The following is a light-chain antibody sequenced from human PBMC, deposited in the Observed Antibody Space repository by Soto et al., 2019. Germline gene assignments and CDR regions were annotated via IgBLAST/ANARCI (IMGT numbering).Light chain of an antibody. CDR2: NNN. J-gene: IGLJ1*01. V-gene: IGLV1-44*01. CDR1: SSNIGTNA. CDR3: AAWDDSLQGYV. Sequence: QSVLTQPPSASGTPGQRVTISCSGGSSNIGTNAVNWYQQLPGTAPKLLIYNNNQRPSGVPDRFSGSKSGTSASLAISGLQSEDEADYYCAAWDDSLQGYVFGPGTKLTVL.